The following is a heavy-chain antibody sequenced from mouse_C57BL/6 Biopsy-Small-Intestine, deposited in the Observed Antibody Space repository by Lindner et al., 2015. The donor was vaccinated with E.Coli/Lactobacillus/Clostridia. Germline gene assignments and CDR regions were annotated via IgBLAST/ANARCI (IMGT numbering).Heavy chain of an antibody. D-gene: IGHD1-3*01. CDR2: FIPVFGTA. V-gene: IGHV1-54*02. Sequence: SVKVSCKASGGTFRNYVINWVRQAPGHGLEWMGGFIPVFGTANFAQKFQGRLTFTADESMTTGYMEVRSLTSEDTAIYYCARSGNMIRKNNWFDPWGQGSLVTVSS. J-gene: IGHJ4*01. CDR1: GGTFRNYV. CDR3: ARSGNMIRKNNWFDP.